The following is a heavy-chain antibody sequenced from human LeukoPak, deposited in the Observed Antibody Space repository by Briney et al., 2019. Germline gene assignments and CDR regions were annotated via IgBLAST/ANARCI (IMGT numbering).Heavy chain of an antibody. CDR3: ARDRYGGIIDS. Sequence: PSETLSFTCSVSGGSINTFFWTWLRPPAGKGRQWIGRIYPSGSTNYSPSLKSRLTMSVDTSNNQFSLKLSSVTAADTAVYYCARDRYGGIIDSWGQGTLVSVSS. CDR1: GGSINTFF. CDR2: IYPSGST. J-gene: IGHJ4*02. V-gene: IGHV4-4*07. D-gene: IGHD1-1*01.